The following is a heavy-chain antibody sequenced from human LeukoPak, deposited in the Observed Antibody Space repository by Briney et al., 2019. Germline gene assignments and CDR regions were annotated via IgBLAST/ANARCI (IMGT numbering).Heavy chain of an antibody. CDR3: ARRVGGSYSYYFDY. CDR1: GGSISSSSYY. Sequence: PSETLSLTCTVSGGSISSSSYYWGWIRQPPGKGLEWIGSIYYSGSTYYNPSLKSRVTISVDTSKNQFSLKLSSVTAADTAVYYCARRVGGSYSYYFDYWGQGTLVTVSS. D-gene: IGHD1-26*01. V-gene: IGHV4-39*01. J-gene: IGHJ4*02. CDR2: IYYSGST.